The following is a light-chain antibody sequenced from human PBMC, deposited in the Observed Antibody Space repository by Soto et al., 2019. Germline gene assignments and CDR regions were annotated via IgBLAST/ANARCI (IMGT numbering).Light chain of an antibody. J-gene: IGKJ1*01. CDR1: QSISIN. Sequence: EIVLTQSPVTLSVSPVDRVTFFFRASQSISINLAWYQHKPGQAPRLLMQTASSRATGIPDRFSGSGSGTDFTLTISRLEPEDFAVYYCQQYGSSGTFGQGTKVDNK. CDR3: QQYGSSGT. CDR2: TAS. V-gene: IGKV3-20*01.